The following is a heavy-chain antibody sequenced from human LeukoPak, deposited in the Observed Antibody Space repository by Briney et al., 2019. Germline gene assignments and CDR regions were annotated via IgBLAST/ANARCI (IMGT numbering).Heavy chain of an antibody. CDR1: GFTFSSYS. CDR2: ISSSSSYI. Sequence: GGSLRLSCAASGFTFSSYSMNWVRQAPGKGPEWVSSISSSSSYIYYADSVKGRFTISRDNAKNSLYLQMNSLRAEDTAVYYCAREYAGSGSYYFGGSSWFDPWGQGTLVTVSS. CDR3: AREYAGSGSYYFGGSSWFDP. J-gene: IGHJ5*02. D-gene: IGHD3-10*01. V-gene: IGHV3-21*01.